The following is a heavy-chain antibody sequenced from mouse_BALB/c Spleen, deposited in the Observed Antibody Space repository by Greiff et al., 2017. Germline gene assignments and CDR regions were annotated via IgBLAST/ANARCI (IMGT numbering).Heavy chain of an antibody. CDR3: ARGDYRYAPFAY. D-gene: IGHD2-14*01. CDR1: GYSITSDYA. V-gene: IGHV3-2*02. J-gene: IGHJ3*01. Sequence: VQLQQSGPGLVKPSQSLSLTCTVTGYSITSDYAWNWIRQFPGNKLEWMGYISYSGSTSYNPSLKSRISITRDTSKNQFFLQLNSVTTEDTATYYCARGDYRYAPFAYWGQGTLVTVSA. CDR2: ISYSGST.